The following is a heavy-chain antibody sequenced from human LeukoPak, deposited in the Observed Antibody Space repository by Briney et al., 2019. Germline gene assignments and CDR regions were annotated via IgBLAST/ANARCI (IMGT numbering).Heavy chain of an antibody. D-gene: IGHD5-24*01. V-gene: IGHV1-69*02. CDR3: ARSPSEEMATITSWFDP. Sequence: SVKVSCKVSGYTLTELSMHWVRQAPGQGLEWMGRIIPILGIANYAQKFQGRVTITADKSTSTAYMELSSLRSEDTAVYYCARSPSEEMATITSWFDPWGQGTLVTVSS. CDR2: IIPILGIA. CDR1: GYTLTELS. J-gene: IGHJ5*02.